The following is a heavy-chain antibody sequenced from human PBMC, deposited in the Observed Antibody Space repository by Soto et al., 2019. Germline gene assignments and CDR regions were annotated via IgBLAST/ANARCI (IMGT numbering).Heavy chain of an antibody. V-gene: IGHV3-30-3*01. Sequence: QVQLVESGGGVVQPGRSLRLSCAASGVTGSTYAMHWVRQAPGKGLEWVSVIIYDGSNNYYADSVKGRFTISRDNSKNTLYLQLNSLRAEDTAVYYCARGGSAWAIDYWGQGTVVTVSS. CDR3: ARGGSAWAIDY. CDR2: IIYDGSNN. J-gene: IGHJ4*02. CDR1: GVTGSTYA. D-gene: IGHD6-19*01.